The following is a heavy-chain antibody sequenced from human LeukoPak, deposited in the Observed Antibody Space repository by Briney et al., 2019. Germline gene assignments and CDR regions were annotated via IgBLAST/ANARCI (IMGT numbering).Heavy chain of an antibody. V-gene: IGHV3-30*18. CDR2: ISYDGSNK. J-gene: IGHJ4*02. D-gene: IGHD5-18*01. CDR1: GFTFSSYG. Sequence: QPGRSLRLSCAASGFTFSSYGMHWVRQAPGKGLEWVAVISYDGSNKYYADSVKGRFTISRDNSKNTLYLQMNSLRAEDTAVYYCAKQPVGYSYDPTFDYWGQGTLVTVSS. CDR3: AKQPVGYSYDPTFDY.